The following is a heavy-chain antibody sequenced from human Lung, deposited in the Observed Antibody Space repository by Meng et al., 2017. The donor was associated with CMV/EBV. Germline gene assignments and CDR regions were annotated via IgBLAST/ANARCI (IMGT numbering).Heavy chain of an antibody. CDR2: IYHSGST. Sequence: SETLSLXCAVSGGSISSSNWWSWVRQPPGKELEWIGEIYHSGSTNYNTSLKSRVTISVDKSTNQFSLKLSSVTAADTAVYYCARGDSNSSSSYFDYWGQGXLVTVSS. CDR3: ARGDSNSSSSYFDY. V-gene: IGHV4-4*02. J-gene: IGHJ4*02. CDR1: GGSISSSNW. D-gene: IGHD6-6*01.